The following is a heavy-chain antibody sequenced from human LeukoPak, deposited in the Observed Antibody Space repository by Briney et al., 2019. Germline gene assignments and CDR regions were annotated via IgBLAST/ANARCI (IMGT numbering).Heavy chain of an antibody. CDR3: AKGSLVGYCSSTSCYLTGDY. CDR1: GFTFSSYA. Sequence: GGSLRLSCAASGFTFSSYAMSWVRQAPGKGLEWVSAISGSGGSPYYADSVKGRFTISRDNSKNTVYLQMNSLRAEDTAVYYCAKGSLVGYCSSTSCYLTGDYWDQGTLVTVSS. D-gene: IGHD2-2*01. V-gene: IGHV3-23*01. CDR2: ISGSGGSP. J-gene: IGHJ4*02.